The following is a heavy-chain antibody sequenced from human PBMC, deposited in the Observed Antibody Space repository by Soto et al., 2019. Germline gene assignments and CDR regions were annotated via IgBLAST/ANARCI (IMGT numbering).Heavy chain of an antibody. CDR2: IKQDGSAK. CDR1: GFTFWGDW. V-gene: IGHV3-7*01. Sequence: GGSLRLSCVASGFTFWGDWMSWVRQAPGKGLEWVANIKQDGSAKQYLDSVRGRFTISRDNSKNSVYLQMNNLRAEDTALYYCARDFYGGFSYGPGDNWGQGTLVTVSS. CDR3: ARDFYGGFSYGPGDN. J-gene: IGHJ4*02. D-gene: IGHD2-15*01.